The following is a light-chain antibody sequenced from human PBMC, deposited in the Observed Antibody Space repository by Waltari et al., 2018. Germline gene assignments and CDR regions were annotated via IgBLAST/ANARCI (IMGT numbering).Light chain of an antibody. CDR1: QMVCRA. CDR3: QHYVRLPVT. V-gene: IGKV3-20*01. J-gene: IGKJ1*01. Sequence: EIVLTQSQGTLSLSPGDRVTHSCRASQMVCRALTRYQQKPGQAPRLLIYGASNRATGIPDRFSGSGSGTDFSLTIRRLEPEDFAVYYCQHYVRLPVTFGQGTKVEIK. CDR2: GAS.